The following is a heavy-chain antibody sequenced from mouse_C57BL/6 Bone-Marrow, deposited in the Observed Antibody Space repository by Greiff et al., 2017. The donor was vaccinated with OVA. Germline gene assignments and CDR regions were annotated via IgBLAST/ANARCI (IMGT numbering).Heavy chain of an antibody. Sequence: ELQLVESGGGLVQPGGSLKLSCAASGFTFSDYGMAWVRQAPRKGPEWVAFISNLAYSIYYADTVTGRFTISRENAKNTLYLEMSSLRSEDTAMYYCASTVVAPFAYWGQGTLVTVSA. CDR1: GFTFSDYG. V-gene: IGHV5-15*01. D-gene: IGHD1-1*01. CDR3: ASTVVAPFAY. J-gene: IGHJ3*01. CDR2: ISNLAYSI.